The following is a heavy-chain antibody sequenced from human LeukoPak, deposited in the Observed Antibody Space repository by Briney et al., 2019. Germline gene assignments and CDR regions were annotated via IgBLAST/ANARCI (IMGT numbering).Heavy chain of an antibody. D-gene: IGHD2-2*01. CDR1: GLSFSSFG. J-gene: IGHJ4*02. CDR3: ARVGCISTSCYDLDY. Sequence: RRSLRLSRAASGLSFSSFGMNWVRQAPGKGLESVSSISSSSAYIYYADSVKGRFTISRDNAKNSLYLKMNSLRAEDTAVYYCARVGCISTSCYDLDYWGQGTLVTVSS. V-gene: IGHV3-21*01. CDR2: ISSSSAYI.